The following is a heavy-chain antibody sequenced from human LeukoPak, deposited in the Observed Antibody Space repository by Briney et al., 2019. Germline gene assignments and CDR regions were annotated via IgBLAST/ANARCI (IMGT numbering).Heavy chain of an antibody. CDR3: ARVWEYCSSTSCENYGMDV. J-gene: IGHJ6*04. Sequence: GGSLRLSCAASGFTFSSYSMNWVRQAPGKGLEWVSCISSSSSYIYYADSVKGRFTISRDNAKNSLYLQMNSLRAEDTAVYYCARVWEYCSSTSCENYGMDVWGKGTPVTVSS. D-gene: IGHD2-2*01. CDR2: ISSSSSYI. V-gene: IGHV3-21*01. CDR1: GFTFSSYS.